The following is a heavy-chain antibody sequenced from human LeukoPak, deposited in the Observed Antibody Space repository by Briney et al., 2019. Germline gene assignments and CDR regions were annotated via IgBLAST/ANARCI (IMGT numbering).Heavy chain of an antibody. Sequence: ASVKVSCKASGGTFSSYAISWVRQAPGQGLEWMGGIIPIFGTANYAQKFQGRVTITADKSTSTAYMELSSLRSEDTAVYYCASRYYYDSSGYFEPYDAFDIWGQGTMVTVSS. V-gene: IGHV1-69*06. D-gene: IGHD3-22*01. J-gene: IGHJ3*02. CDR1: GGTFSSYA. CDR2: IIPIFGTA. CDR3: ASRYYYDSSGYFEPYDAFDI.